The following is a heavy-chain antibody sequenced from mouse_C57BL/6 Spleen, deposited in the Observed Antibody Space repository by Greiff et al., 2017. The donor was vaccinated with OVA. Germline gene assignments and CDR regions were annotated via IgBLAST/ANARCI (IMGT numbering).Heavy chain of an antibody. V-gene: IGHV5-17*01. CDR3: ARPDYGSSYDYAMDY. CDR1: GFTFSDYG. CDR2: ISSGSRTI. J-gene: IGHJ4*01. D-gene: IGHD1-1*01. Sequence: EVKLVESGGGLVKPGGSLKLSCAASGFTFSDYGMHWVRQAPEKGLEWVAYISSGSRTIYYADTVKGRFTISRDNAQNTLFLQMTSLRSEDTAMYYCARPDYGSSYDYAMDYWGQGTSVTVSS.